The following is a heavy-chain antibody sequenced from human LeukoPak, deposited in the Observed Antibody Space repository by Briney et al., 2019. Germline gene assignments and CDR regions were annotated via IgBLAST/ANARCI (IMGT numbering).Heavy chain of an antibody. CDR3: ARADDYYDSSGYSAHFDY. V-gene: IGHV1-2*02. J-gene: IGHJ4*02. D-gene: IGHD3-22*01. Sequence: ASVKVSCKASGYTFTGYYMHWVRQAPGQGLEWMGWINPNSGSTNYAQNFQGGVTMTRDTSISTAYLELSRLRSDDTAVYYCARADDYYDSSGYSAHFDYWGQGTLVTVSS. CDR1: GYTFTGYY. CDR2: INPNSGST.